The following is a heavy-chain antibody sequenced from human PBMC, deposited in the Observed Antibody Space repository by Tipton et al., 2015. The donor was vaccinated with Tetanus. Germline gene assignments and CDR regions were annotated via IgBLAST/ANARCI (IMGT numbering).Heavy chain of an antibody. CDR2: IHSSGST. CDR3: ARDIEEVGATKYFDY. J-gene: IGHJ4*02. Sequence: TLSLTCAVNGGSSSDYYWTWIRQPPGKGPEWIGQIHSSGSTNYIPSLKSRVTISLDTSKNQFSLRLTSVTAADTAVYYCARDIEEVGATKYFDYWGQGTLVTVSS. V-gene: IGHV4-59*01. CDR1: GGSSSDYY. D-gene: IGHD1-26*01.